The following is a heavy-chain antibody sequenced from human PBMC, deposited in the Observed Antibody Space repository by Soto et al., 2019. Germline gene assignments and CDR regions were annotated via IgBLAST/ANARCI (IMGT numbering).Heavy chain of an antibody. Sequence: SETLSLTCTVSGGSIRSSSYYWGWIRQPPGKGLGWIGSIYYSGSTYYNPSLKSRVTISVDTSKNQFSLKLSSVTAADTAVYYCASPHRMRYCSGGSCYGFDYWGQGTLVTVSS. CDR3: ASPHRMRYCSGGSCYGFDY. CDR2: IYYSGST. V-gene: IGHV4-39*01. J-gene: IGHJ4*02. D-gene: IGHD2-15*01. CDR1: GGSIRSSSYY.